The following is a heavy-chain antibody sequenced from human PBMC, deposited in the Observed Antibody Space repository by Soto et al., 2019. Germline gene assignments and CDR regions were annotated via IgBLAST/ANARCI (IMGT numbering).Heavy chain of an antibody. V-gene: IGHV3-9*01. CDR2: ISWNSGSI. CDR3: AKAPYYYDSSGHVFDY. CDR1: GFTFGDYA. D-gene: IGHD3-22*01. Sequence: EVQLVESGGGLVQPGRSLRLSCAASGFTFGDYAMHWVRQGPGKGPEWVSGISWNSGSIGYADSVKGRFTISRDNARNSLYLQMNSLRAEDTALYYCAKAPYYYDSSGHVFDYWGQGTLVTVSS. J-gene: IGHJ4*02.